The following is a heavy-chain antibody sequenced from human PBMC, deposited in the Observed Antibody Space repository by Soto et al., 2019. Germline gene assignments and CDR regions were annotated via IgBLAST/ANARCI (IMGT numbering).Heavy chain of an antibody. CDR2: ISGYNGNT. D-gene: IGHD6-13*01. CDR3: GRERDGSSWSSAEYLQH. Sequence: ASVKVSCKASGYTFTTYGIHWVRQAPGQGLEWMGWISGYNGNTNYAQKFQGRVTMTTDTSTTTAYMDLRSLRSDDTAVYYCGRERDGSSWSSAEYLQHWGQGTLVTVSS. V-gene: IGHV1-18*01. J-gene: IGHJ1*01. CDR1: GYTFTTYG.